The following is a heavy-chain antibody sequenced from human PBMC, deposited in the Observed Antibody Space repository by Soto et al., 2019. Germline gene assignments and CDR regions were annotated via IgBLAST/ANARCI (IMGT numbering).Heavy chain of an antibody. CDR3: ARGLFAGDV. V-gene: IGHV1-46*03. Sequence: QLVQSGAEVKKPGASVRVSCKASGYTFTSYYIHWVRQAPGQGLEWMGIINPNGGSTNYAQKFQGRVTMTRDTSTSTVYMDLSSLRSEDTAVYYCARGLFAGDVWGKGTTVTVSS. J-gene: IGHJ6*04. CDR1: GYTFTSYY. CDR2: INPNGGST.